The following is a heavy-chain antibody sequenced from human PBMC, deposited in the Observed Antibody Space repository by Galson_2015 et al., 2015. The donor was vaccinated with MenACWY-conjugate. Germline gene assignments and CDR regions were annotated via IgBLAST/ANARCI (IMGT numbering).Heavy chain of an antibody. Sequence: QSGAEVKKPGKSLKISCKGSGYSFTSYWIVWVRQMPGKGLEWMGIIYPGDSDTIYSPSFQGQVTISADKSLSTAYLQWSSLKASDTAMYYCARHPAYCSNTSCYWYFDLWGRGTLVTVSS. V-gene: IGHV5-51*01. J-gene: IGHJ2*01. CDR3: ARHPAYCSNTSCYWYFDL. CDR2: IYPGDSDT. CDR1: GYSFTSYW. D-gene: IGHD2-2*01.